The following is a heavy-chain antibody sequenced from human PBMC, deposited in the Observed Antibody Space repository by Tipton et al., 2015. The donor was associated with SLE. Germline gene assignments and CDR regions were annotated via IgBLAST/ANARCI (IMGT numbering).Heavy chain of an antibody. V-gene: IGHV3-74*01. CDR3: ARDWDIYSSGWYFDS. Sequence: SLRLSCAASGFTFSSYAMHWVRQAPGKGLVWVSRVNSDGTSTSYADSVKGRVTISRDNAKNTLYLQMNSLRAEDTAVYYCARDWDIYSSGWYFDSWGQGTLVTVSS. CDR1: GFTFSSYA. CDR2: VNSDGTST. D-gene: IGHD6-19*01. J-gene: IGHJ4*02.